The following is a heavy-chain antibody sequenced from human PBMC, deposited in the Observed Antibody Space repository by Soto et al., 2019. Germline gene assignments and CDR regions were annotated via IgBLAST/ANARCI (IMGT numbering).Heavy chain of an antibody. CDR1: GYTFTSYG. D-gene: IGHD2-15*01. V-gene: IGHV1-18*01. Sequence: GASVKVSCKASGYTFTSYGISWVRQAPGQGLEWMGWISAYNGNTNYAQKLQGRVTMTTDTSTSTAYMELRSLRSDDTAVYYCARPSGTLGYCSGGSCYFGYWGQGTLVPSPQ. CDR2: ISAYNGNT. J-gene: IGHJ4*02. CDR3: ARPSGTLGYCSGGSCYFGY.